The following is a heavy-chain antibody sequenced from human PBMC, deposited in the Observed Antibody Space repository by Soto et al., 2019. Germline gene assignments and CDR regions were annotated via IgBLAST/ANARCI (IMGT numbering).Heavy chain of an antibody. Sequence: QVQLVQSGAEVKKPGASVKVSCKASGYTFTSYGISWVRQAPGQGLEWMGWINAYNGNTNYAQKLQGRVTMTTDTSPSTAYMELRSLSYDATAVYYCARVLAPFDSWGQGTLVTVSS. CDR3: ARVLAPFDS. J-gene: IGHJ5*01. CDR1: GYTFTSYG. CDR2: INAYNGNT. V-gene: IGHV1-18*01.